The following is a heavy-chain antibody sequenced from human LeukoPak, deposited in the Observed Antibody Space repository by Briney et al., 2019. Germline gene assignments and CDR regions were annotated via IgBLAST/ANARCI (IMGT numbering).Heavy chain of an antibody. V-gene: IGHV3-7*01. J-gene: IGHJ4*02. Sequence: PGGSLRLSCAASGFTFSSYWMSWVRQAPGKGLEWVANIKQDGSEKYYVDSVKGRFTISRDNAKNSLYLQMNSLRAEDTAVYYCARGGSPITMVRGVPPRHYWGQGTLVTVSS. D-gene: IGHD3-10*01. CDR3: ARGGSPITMVRGVPPRHY. CDR2: IKQDGSEK. CDR1: GFTFSSYW.